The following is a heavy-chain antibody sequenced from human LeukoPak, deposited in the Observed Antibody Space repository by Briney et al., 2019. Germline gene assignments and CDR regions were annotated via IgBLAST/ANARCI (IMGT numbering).Heavy chain of an antibody. Sequence: ASVKVSCKASGYTFTSYYMHWVRQAPGQGLEWMGIINPSGGSTSYAQKFQGRVTMTRDMSTSTAYMELSSLRSEDTAVYYCARDQDSSGYYGGDAFDIWGQGTMVTVSS. D-gene: IGHD3-22*01. J-gene: IGHJ3*02. CDR1: GYTFTSYY. CDR3: ARDQDSSGYYGGDAFDI. CDR2: INPSGGST. V-gene: IGHV1-46*01.